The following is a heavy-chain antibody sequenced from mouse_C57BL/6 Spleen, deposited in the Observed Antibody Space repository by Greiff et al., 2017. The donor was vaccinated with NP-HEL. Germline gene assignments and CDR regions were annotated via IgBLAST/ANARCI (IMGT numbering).Heavy chain of an antibody. CDR1: GYTFTSYW. Sequence: QVQLQQPGAELVRPGSSVKLSCKASGYTFTSYWMHWVKQRPIQGLEWIGNIDPSDSETHYNQKFKDKATLTVDKSSSTAYMQLSSLTSEDSAVYYCARERYGGYFDYWGQGTTLTVSS. CDR3: ARERYGGYFDY. V-gene: IGHV1-52*01. D-gene: IGHD2-14*01. J-gene: IGHJ2*01. CDR2: IDPSDSET.